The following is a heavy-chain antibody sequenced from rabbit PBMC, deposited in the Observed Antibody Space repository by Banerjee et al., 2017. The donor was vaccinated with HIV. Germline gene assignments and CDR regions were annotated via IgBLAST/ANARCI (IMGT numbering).Heavy chain of an antibody. CDR3: ARDLTGVIGWKFNL. D-gene: IGHD1-1*01. J-gene: IGHJ4*01. Sequence: QEQLEESGGDLVKPGGTLTLTCTASGFSFSTNYVMCWVRQAPGKGLEWIACINTSSGNTVYASWAKGRFTISKTSSTTVTLQMTSLTAADTATYFCARDLTGVIGWKFNLWGPGTLVTVS. CDR2: INTSSGNT. V-gene: IGHV1S45*01. CDR1: GFSFSTNYV.